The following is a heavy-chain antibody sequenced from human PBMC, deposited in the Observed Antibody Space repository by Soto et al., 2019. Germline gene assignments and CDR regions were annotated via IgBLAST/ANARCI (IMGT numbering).Heavy chain of an antibody. CDR3: GRGSGLDRFDP. D-gene: IGHD3-10*01. Sequence: QVQLVQSGAEVKKPGASVKVSCKASGYTFTSYAMHWVRQAPGQRLEWMGWINAGNGNTKYSQKFQGRVTITRDTSASTAYMELSSLRSDATAVYYCGRGSGLDRFDPWGQGTLVTVSS. J-gene: IGHJ5*02. CDR2: INAGNGNT. CDR1: GYTFTSYA. V-gene: IGHV1-3*01.